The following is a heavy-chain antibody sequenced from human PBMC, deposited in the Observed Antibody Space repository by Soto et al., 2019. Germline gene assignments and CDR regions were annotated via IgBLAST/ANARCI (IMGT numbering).Heavy chain of an antibody. CDR3: ARVGGNWHDDYFDY. J-gene: IGHJ4*02. CDR2: MNPNSGDT. Sequence: QVQLVQSGAEVKKPGASVKVSCKASGYTFSDHDINWVRQASGQGPEWLGWMNPNSGDTGYAQNFQGRVTMTGDSSKRTAYLELSNLRSEDTAVYYCARVGGNWHDDYFDYWGQGTLVTVSS. D-gene: IGHD1-1*01. CDR1: GYTFSDHD. V-gene: IGHV1-8*01.